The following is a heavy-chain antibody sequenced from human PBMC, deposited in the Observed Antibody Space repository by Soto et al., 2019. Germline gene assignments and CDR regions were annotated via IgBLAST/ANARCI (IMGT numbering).Heavy chain of an antibody. Sequence: SVKVSCKASGGTFSSYAISWVRQAPGQGLEWMGGIIPIFGTANYAQKFRGRVTITADESTSTAYMGLSSLRSEDTAVCYCARDKAGYSSSWSRMGVWGQGTTVTVSS. CDR3: ARDKAGYSSSWSRMGV. D-gene: IGHD6-13*01. CDR1: GGTFSSYA. CDR2: IIPIFGTA. J-gene: IGHJ6*02. V-gene: IGHV1-69*13.